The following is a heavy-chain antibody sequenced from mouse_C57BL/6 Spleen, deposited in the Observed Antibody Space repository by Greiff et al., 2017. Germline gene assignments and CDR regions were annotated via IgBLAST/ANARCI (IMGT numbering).Heavy chain of an antibody. CDR1: GYTFTDYN. CDR3: ARRGYYGTSYYLDY. Sequence: EVQLQQSGPELVKPGASVKIPCKASGYTFTDYNMDWVKQSHGKSLEWIGDINPNNGGTIYNQKFKGKATLTVDKSSSTAYMELRSLTSEDTAVYYCARRGYYGTSYYLDYWGQGTTLTVSS. CDR2: INPNNGGT. V-gene: IGHV1-18*01. J-gene: IGHJ2*01. D-gene: IGHD1-1*01.